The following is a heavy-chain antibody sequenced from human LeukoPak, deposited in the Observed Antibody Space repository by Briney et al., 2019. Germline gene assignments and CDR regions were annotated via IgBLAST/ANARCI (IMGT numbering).Heavy chain of an antibody. J-gene: IGHJ4*02. CDR1: GGSISSYY. Sequence: PSETLSLTCTVSGGSISSYYWSWIRQPPGKGLEWIGYIYYSGSTNYNPSLKSRVTISVDTSKNQFSLKLSSVTAADTAVYYCARRPNCGGDCYYFDYWGQGTLVTVSS. CDR2: IYYSGST. CDR3: ARRPNCGGDCYYFDY. V-gene: IGHV4-59*08. D-gene: IGHD2-21*02.